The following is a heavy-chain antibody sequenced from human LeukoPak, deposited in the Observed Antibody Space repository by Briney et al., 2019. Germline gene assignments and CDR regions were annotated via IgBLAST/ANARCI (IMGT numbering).Heavy chain of an antibody. V-gene: IGHV4-59*01. D-gene: IGHD2-2*01. Sequence: SETLSLTCTVSGGSISSYYWSWIRQPPGKGLEWIGYIYYSGSTNYNPSLKSRVTISVDTSKNQFSLKLSSVTAADTAVYYCTRLYCSSTSCLFDYWGQGTLVTVSS. CDR2: IYYSGST. J-gene: IGHJ4*02. CDR1: GGSISSYY. CDR3: TRLYCSSTSCLFDY.